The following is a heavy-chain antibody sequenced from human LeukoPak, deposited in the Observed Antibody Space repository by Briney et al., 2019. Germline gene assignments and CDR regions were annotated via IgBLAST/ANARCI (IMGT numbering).Heavy chain of an antibody. D-gene: IGHD3-3*01. V-gene: IGHV5-51*01. CDR2: IFPGDSDT. CDR3: ARRFLERGAFDI. J-gene: IGHJ3*02. Sequence: GESLKISCKASGYRFTTYWIGWVRQMPGKGLEWMGIIFPGDSDTIYSPSFQGQVTISADKSINTAYLQWSSLKASDTAMYYCARRFLERGAFDIWGQGTMVTVSS. CDR1: GYRFTTYW.